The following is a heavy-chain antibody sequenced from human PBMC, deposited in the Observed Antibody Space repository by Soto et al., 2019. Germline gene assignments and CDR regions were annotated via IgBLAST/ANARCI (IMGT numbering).Heavy chain of an antibody. CDR2: ISSSASSI. V-gene: IGHV3-48*03. J-gene: IGHJ4*02. CDR3: ARHRRDTAMVLPLAPDY. CDR1: GFTFSSYE. D-gene: IGHD5-18*01. Sequence: GGSLRLSCEASGFTFSSYEMNWVRQAPGKGLEWVSYISSSASSINYADSVKGRFTISRDNAKNSLYLQMNSLKASDTAMYYCARHRRDTAMVLPLAPDYWGQGTLVTVSS.